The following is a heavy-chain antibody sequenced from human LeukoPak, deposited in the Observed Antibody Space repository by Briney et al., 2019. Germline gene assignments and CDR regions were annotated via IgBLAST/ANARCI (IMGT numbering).Heavy chain of an antibody. CDR2: ISSSGSTI. J-gene: IGHJ4*02. D-gene: IGHD3-3*01. Sequence: GGSLRLACAASGFTFSDYYMSWIRQAPGKGLEWVSYISSSGSTIYYADSAKGRFTISRDNAKNSLYLQMNSLRAEDTAVYYCAREPRFLEWLLSHFDYWGQGTLVTVSS. V-gene: IGHV3-11*04. CDR1: GFTFSDYY. CDR3: AREPRFLEWLLSHFDY.